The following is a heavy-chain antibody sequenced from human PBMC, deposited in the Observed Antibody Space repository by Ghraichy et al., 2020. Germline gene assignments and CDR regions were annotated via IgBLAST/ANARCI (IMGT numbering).Heavy chain of an antibody. V-gene: IGHV3-48*01. J-gene: IGHJ3*02. D-gene: IGHD2/OR15-2a*01. Sequence: LSLTCAASGFTFTTYSMDWVRQAPGKGLEWVSFIGSGGGSPIYYADSVRGRFIISRDNGKNSVYLQMSGLTADDTAVYYCARGWRQNSFDMWGQGTMVTVSS. CDR2: IGSGGGSPI. CDR3: ARGWRQNSFDM. CDR1: GFTFTTYS.